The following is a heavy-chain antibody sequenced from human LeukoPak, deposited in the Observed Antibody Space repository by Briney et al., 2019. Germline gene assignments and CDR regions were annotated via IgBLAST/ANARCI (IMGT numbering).Heavy chain of an antibody. J-gene: IGHJ6*02. CDR3: ARGRSSGPYYYYGMDV. D-gene: IGHD3-22*01. V-gene: IGHV5-51*01. CDR2: IYPGDSDT. CDR1: GYSFTSYW. Sequence: GESLKISCKGSGYSFTSYWIGWVRQLPGKGLEWMGIIYPGDSDTRYSPSFQGQVTISADKSISTAYLQWSSLRASDTAMYYCARGRSSGPYYYYGMDVWGQGTTVTVSS.